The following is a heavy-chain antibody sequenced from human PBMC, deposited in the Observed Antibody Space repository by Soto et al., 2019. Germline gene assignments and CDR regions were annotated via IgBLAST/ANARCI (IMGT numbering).Heavy chain of an antibody. Sequence: SETLSLTCTVSGGSISSSSYCWGWIRQPPGKGLEWIGSIYYSGSTYYNPSLKSRVTISVDTSKNQFSLKLSSVTAADTAVYYCARKAYYYDSSGYYSFDYWGQGTLVTVSS. V-gene: IGHV4-39*07. D-gene: IGHD3-22*01. CDR2: IYYSGST. CDR3: ARKAYYYDSSGYYSFDY. J-gene: IGHJ4*02. CDR1: GGSISSSSYC.